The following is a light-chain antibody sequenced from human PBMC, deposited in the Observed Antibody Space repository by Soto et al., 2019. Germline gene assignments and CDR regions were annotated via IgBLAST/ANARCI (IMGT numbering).Light chain of an antibody. CDR2: GAS. CDR1: QSVSSN. V-gene: IGKV3-15*01. CDR3: QQYLHTPRT. J-gene: IGKJ1*01. Sequence: EKALTQSPVTLSLSPGERATLSCRASQSVSSNLAWYQQRPGQAPRLLIYGASTRASGVPDRFSGSGSGTEFILTISSLQAEDVAVYYCQQYLHTPRTFGQGTKVDIK.